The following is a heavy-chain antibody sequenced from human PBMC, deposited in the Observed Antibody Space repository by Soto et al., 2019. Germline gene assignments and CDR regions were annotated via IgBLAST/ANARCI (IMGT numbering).Heavy chain of an antibody. CDR1: GFTFSSYG. CDR3: AKDVGVGELWVHWFDL. Sequence: QVQLVESGGGVVQPGRSLRLSCAASGFTFSSYGMHWVRQAPGKGLEWVAVISFDGTNKYSADSVRGRFTISRDNSKNPLYLQMNSLRDEDTAVYYCAKDVGVGELWVHWFDLWGQGTLVTVSS. D-gene: IGHD3-10*01. CDR2: ISFDGTNK. V-gene: IGHV3-30*18. J-gene: IGHJ5*02.